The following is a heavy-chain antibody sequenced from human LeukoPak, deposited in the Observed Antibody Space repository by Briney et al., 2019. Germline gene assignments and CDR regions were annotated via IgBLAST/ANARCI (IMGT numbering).Heavy chain of an antibody. J-gene: IGHJ4*02. V-gene: IGHV3-23*01. CDR3: AKDLSGAFDY. CDR1: GFTFSSYA. Sequence: PGGSLRLSCAASGFTFSSYAMTWVRQTPGKGLEWVSSITGLGGGTHYADSVKGRFTISRDNFRNTLYLQMNSLRAEDTAIYYCAKDLSGAFDYWGQGTLVTVSS. CDR2: ITGLGGGT. D-gene: IGHD3-10*02.